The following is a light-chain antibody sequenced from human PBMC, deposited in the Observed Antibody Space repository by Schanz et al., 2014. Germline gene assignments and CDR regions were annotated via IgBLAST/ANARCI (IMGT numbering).Light chain of an antibody. Sequence: EIVMTQSPATLSGSPGERATLSCRASQSVSSNLAWYQQKPGQAPRLLIYGASTRATGIPARFSGSGSGTEFTLTISSLQSEDFAVYYCQQYKNWYTFGQGTKLEIK. J-gene: IGKJ2*01. V-gene: IGKV3-15*01. CDR1: QSVSSN. CDR2: GAS. CDR3: QQYKNWYT.